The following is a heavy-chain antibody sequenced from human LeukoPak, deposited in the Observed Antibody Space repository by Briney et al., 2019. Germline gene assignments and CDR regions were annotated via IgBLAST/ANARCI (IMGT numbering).Heavy chain of an antibody. D-gene: IGHD6-13*01. CDR1: GITFSSYS. Sequence: PGGSLRLSCAGSGITFSSYSMNWVRQAPGKGLEWVSSITSSSTNLWYADSVKGRFTISRDNAKDSLYLQMNSLRAEDMAFYYCARGAAGTEPFDYWGQGTLVTVSS. V-gene: IGHV3-21*04. CDR3: ARGAAGTEPFDY. J-gene: IGHJ4*02. CDR2: ITSSSTNL.